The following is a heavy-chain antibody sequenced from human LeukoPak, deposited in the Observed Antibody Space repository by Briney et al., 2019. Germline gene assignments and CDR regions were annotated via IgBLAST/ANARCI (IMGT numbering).Heavy chain of an antibody. J-gene: IGHJ4*02. V-gene: IGHV3-11*04. Sequence: PGGSLRLSCAASGFTFSDYYMTWFRQAPGKGLEWVSFISCSGSTIYYADSVKGRFTISRDNAKNSLYLQMNSLRAEDTAVYYCARVPDYDFWSSYLYYFDYWGQGTLVTVSS. CDR2: ISCSGSTI. D-gene: IGHD3-3*01. CDR1: GFTFSDYY. CDR3: ARVPDYDFWSSYLYYFDY.